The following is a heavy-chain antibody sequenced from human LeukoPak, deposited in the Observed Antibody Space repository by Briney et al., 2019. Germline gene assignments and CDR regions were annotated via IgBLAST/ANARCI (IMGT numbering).Heavy chain of an antibody. CDR1: GGPLTSYY. Sequence: SGTLSLTCAVSGGPLTSYYWSWIRQPPGKGLEWVGFIYYRGRTNYNPSFESRVTISVDTSKNRFSLKLSSVTAADTAVYYCVGDRSSYADYWGQGTLVTVSS. J-gene: IGHJ4*02. CDR2: IYYRGRT. D-gene: IGHD3-22*01. V-gene: IGHV4-59*08. CDR3: VGDRSSYADY.